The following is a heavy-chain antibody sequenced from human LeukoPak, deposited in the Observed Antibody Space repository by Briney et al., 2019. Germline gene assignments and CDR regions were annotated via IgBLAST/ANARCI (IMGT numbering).Heavy chain of an antibody. CDR1: GFTFSSYG. V-gene: IGHV3-30*18. CDR2: ISYDGSNT. J-gene: IGHJ4*02. Sequence: PGGSLRLSCAASGFTFSSYGMHWVRQAPGKGLEWVAVISYDGSNTYYGDSVKGRFTISRDNSKNTLYLQMNSLRVEDTAVYYCAKDRVAATRALFDYWGQGTLVTVSS. D-gene: IGHD2-15*01. CDR3: AKDRVAATRALFDY.